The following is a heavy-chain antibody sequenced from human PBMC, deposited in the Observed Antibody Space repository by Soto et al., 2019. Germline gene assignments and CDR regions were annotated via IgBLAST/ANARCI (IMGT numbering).Heavy chain of an antibody. CDR2: IYYSGST. J-gene: IGHJ6*02. CDR1: GGSISSGGYY. V-gene: IGHV4-31*03. CDR3: ARRIAARPRYYYYGMDV. Sequence: SETLSLTCTVSGGSISSGGYYWSWIRQHPGKGLEWIGYIYYSGSTYYNPSLKSRVTISVDTSKNQFSLKLSSVTAADTAVYYCARRIAARPRYYYYGMDVWGQGTTVTVSS. D-gene: IGHD6-6*01.